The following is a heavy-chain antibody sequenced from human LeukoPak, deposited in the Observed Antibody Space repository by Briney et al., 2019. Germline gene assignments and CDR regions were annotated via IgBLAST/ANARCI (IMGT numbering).Heavy chain of an antibody. V-gene: IGHV4-34*01. Sequence: SETLSLTCAVYGGSFSGYYWSWIRQPPGKGLEWIGEINHSGSTNYNPSLKSRVTISVDKSKNQFSLKLSSVTAADTAVYYCARATGDDYGDYGMDVWGQGTTVTVSS. CDR3: ARATGDDYGDYGMDV. CDR1: GGSFSGYY. D-gene: IGHD4-17*01. J-gene: IGHJ6*02. CDR2: INHSGST.